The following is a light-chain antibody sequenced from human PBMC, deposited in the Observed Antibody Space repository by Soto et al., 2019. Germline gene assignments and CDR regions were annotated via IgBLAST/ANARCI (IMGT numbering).Light chain of an antibody. V-gene: IGLV2-14*01. CDR3: AAWDDSLNGFYV. CDR1: SSDVVAYNY. Sequence: QSVLTQPASVSGSPGQSITISCTGTSSDVVAYNYVSWYQHHPGKAPKLVIYEVSNRPSGLSNRFSGSKSGNTASLTISGLQAEDEADYFCAAWDDSLNGFYVFGTGTKVTVL. J-gene: IGLJ1*01. CDR2: EVS.